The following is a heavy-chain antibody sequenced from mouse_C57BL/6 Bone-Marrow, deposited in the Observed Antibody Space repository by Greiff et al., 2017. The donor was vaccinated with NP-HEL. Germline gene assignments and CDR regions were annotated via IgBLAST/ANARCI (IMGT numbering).Heavy chain of an antibody. V-gene: IGHV1-59*01. CDR2: IDPSDSYT. CDR1: GYTFTSYW. CDR3: ARKNYGSSDYAMDY. J-gene: IGHJ4*01. D-gene: IGHD1-1*01. Sequence: QVQLQQPGAELVRPWTSVKLSCKASGYTFTSYWMHWVKQRPGQGLEWIGVIDPSDSYTNYNQKFKGKATLTVDTSSSTAYMQLSSLTSEDSAVYYCARKNYGSSDYAMDYWGQGTSVTVSS.